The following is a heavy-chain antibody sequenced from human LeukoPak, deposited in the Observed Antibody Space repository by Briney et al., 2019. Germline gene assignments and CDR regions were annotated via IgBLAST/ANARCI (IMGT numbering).Heavy chain of an antibody. CDR2: IYYSGGT. D-gene: IGHD2-15*01. Sequence: PSQTLSLTCTVSGGSISSGGYYWSWIRQHPGKGLEWIGYIYYSGGTYYNPSLKSRVTISVDTSKNQFSLKLSSVTAADTAVYYCARLLGYCSGGSCYSRGYYYYGMDVWGQGTTVTVSS. CDR1: GGSISSGGYY. CDR3: ARLLGYCSGGSCYSRGYYYYGMDV. V-gene: IGHV4-31*03. J-gene: IGHJ6*02.